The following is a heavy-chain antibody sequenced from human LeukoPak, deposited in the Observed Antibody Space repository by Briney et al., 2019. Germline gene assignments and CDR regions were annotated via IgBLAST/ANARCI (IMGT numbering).Heavy chain of an antibody. Sequence: KASQTLSLTCTVSGGSISSGGYYWSWIRQHPGKGLEWIGYIYYSGSTYYNPSLKSRVTISVDTSKNQFSLKLSSVTAADTAVYYCANPELVTMVRGVIIGNYWGQGTLVTVSS. D-gene: IGHD3-10*01. CDR3: ANPELVTMVRGVIIGNY. J-gene: IGHJ4*02. CDR1: GGSISSGGYY. V-gene: IGHV4-31*03. CDR2: IYYSGST.